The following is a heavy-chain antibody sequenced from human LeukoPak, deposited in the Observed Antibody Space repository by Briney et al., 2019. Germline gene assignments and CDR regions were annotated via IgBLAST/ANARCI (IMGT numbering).Heavy chain of an antibody. CDR1: GYTFTSYA. CDR2: INAGNGNT. D-gene: IGHD6-19*01. J-gene: IGHJ4*02. V-gene: IGHV1-3*01. Sequence: GGSLRLSCAASGYTFTSYAMHWVRQAPGQRLEWMGWINAGNGNTKYSQKFQGRVTITRDTSASTAYMELSSLRSEDTAVYYCARGNSGWFFDYWGQGTLVTVSS. CDR3: ARGNSGWFFDY.